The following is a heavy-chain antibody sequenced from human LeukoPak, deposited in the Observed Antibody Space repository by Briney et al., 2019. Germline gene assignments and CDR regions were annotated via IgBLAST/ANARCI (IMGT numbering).Heavy chain of an antibody. Sequence: ASVKVSCKASGYTLTDYYIPWVRQAPGQGREWMGRINPNSGGTNSAQKFQGRVTMTRDTSISTAYMELTRPRSEDTALYYCARGEWLLHYSGPGILVTVSS. V-gene: IGHV1-2*06. J-gene: IGHJ4*02. CDR3: ARGEWLLHY. D-gene: IGHD5-18*01. CDR2: INPNSGGT. CDR1: GYTLTDYY.